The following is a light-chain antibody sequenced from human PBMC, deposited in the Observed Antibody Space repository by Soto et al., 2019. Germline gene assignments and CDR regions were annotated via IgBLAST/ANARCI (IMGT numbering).Light chain of an antibody. CDR1: QSISNY. V-gene: IGKV1-39*01. CDR2: AAS. J-gene: IGKJ4*01. CDR3: QQSHSSLT. Sequence: DIQMTQSPSSLSASVGDRVTITCRASQSISNYLNWYQQKPGKAPKLLIYAASSLQSGVPSRFSGSGSGTDFTLTINRLQPEDLATYYCQQSHSSLTFSGGTKVDIK.